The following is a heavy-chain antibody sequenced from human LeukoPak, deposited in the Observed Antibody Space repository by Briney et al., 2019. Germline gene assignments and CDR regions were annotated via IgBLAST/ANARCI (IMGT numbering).Heavy chain of an antibody. CDR1: GFRFSSSG. CDR3: ARDHSGTQDY. J-gene: IGHJ4*02. Sequence: ARSLRLSCAASGFRFSSSGMHWVRQAPGKGLEWVAVIWDNGSNEYYADSVKGRFTIFRDNRRNTLYLQMNSLRAEDTAVYSCARDHSGTQDYWGQGTLVTVSS. V-gene: IGHV3-33*08. CDR2: IWDNGSNE. D-gene: IGHD1-1*01.